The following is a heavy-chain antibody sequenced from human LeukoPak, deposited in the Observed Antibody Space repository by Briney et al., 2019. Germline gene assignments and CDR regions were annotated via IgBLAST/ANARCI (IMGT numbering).Heavy chain of an antibody. CDR1: GFTFSSYA. CDR2: ISGGGGST. CDR3: AKWSSRGDSSGYYYADY. D-gene: IGHD3-22*01. V-gene: IGHV3-23*01. Sequence: GGSLRLSCAASGFTFSSYAMSWVRQAPGKGLDWVSAISGGGGSTYYADSVKGRFTISRDNSKNTLYLQMNSLRAEDTAVYYCAKWSSRGDSSGYYYADYWGQGTLVTVSS. J-gene: IGHJ4*02.